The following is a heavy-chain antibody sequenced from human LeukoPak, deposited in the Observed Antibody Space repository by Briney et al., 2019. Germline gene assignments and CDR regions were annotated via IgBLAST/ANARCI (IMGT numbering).Heavy chain of an antibody. J-gene: IGHJ5*02. CDR3: ARGSGNYYNWFDP. CDR1: GFTFSSHG. D-gene: IGHD3-10*01. V-gene: IGHV3-33*01. Sequence: AGGSLRLSCAASGFTFSSHGMHWVRQAPDKGLEWVTVIWYDGNNKYYSDSVKGRFTISRDNSKSTLYLQMTSLRAEDTAVYYCARGSGNYYNWFDPWGQGTLVTVSS. CDR2: IWYDGNNK.